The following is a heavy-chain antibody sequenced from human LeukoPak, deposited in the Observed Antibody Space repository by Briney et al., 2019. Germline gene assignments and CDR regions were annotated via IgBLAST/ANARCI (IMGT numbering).Heavy chain of an antibody. CDR2: ISSSGSTI. D-gene: IGHD3-10*01. CDR1: GFTFSSYE. V-gene: IGHV3-48*03. J-gene: IGHJ6*03. Sequence: GSLRLSCAASGFTFSSYEMNWVRQAPGKGLEWVSYISSSGSTIYYADSVKGRFTISRDNAKNSLYLQMDSLRAEDTAVYYCARQGSRTHYYYYYYMDVWGKGTTVTVSS. CDR3: ARQGSRTHYYYYYYMDV.